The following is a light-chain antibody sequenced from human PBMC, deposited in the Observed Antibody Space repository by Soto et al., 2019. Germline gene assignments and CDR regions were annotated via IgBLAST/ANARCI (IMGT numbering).Light chain of an antibody. CDR3: QQYNNWPPIT. Sequence: EIVLTQSLGKLSLSXGERATLPXXXXQTVRNNYLAWYQQKPGQAPRLLIYGASTRATGVPARFSGSGSGTEFTLSISSLQSEDSAVYYCQQYNNWPPITFGQGTRLEIK. V-gene: IGKV3D-15*01. CDR2: GAS. CDR1: QTVRNN. J-gene: IGKJ5*01.